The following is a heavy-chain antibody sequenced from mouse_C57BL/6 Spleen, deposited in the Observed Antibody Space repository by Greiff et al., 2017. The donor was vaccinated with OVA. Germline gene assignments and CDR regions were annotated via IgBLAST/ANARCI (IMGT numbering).Heavy chain of an antibody. CDR3: TRDRHYYGISLDYYAMDY. J-gene: IGHJ4*01. CDR1: GFTFSSYA. V-gene: IGHV5-9-1*02. Sequence: DVKLVESGAGLVKPGGSLKLSCAASGFTFSSYAMSWVRQTPEKRLEWVAYISRGGDYIYYADTVKGRFTISRDNARNTLYLQMSSLKSEYTAMYYCTRDRHYYGISLDYYAMDYWGQGTSVTVSS. D-gene: IGHD1-1*01. CDR2: ISRGGDYI.